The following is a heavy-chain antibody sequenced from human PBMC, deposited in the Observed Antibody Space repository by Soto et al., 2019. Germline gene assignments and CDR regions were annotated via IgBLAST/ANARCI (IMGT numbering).Heavy chain of an antibody. CDR2: INPSGVST. Sequence: QVQLVQSGAEVKEPGASVKVSCKASGFTFTWYYMHWVRQAPGQGIEWMGIINPSGVSTSYAQKFQGRVTMTRDTSTSTVYMELSSLRSEDMAMYYCTRIKTNKNAEYFEYWGQGTLVTVSS. CDR3: TRIKTNKNAEYFEY. J-gene: IGHJ1*01. CDR1: GFTFTWYY. V-gene: IGHV1-46*03.